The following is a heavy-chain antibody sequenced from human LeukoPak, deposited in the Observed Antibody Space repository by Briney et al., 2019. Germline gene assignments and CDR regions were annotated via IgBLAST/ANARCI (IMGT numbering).Heavy chain of an antibody. CDR3: AKEGYDFWSGYYMGYYYCGMDV. D-gene: IGHD3-3*01. CDR1: GFTFSSYA. J-gene: IGHJ6*02. Sequence: GGSLRLSCAASGFTFSSYAMHWVRQAPGKGLEWVAVISYDGSNKYYADSVKGRFTISRDNSKNTLYLQMNSLRAEDTAVYYCAKEGYDFWSGYYMGYYYCGMDVWGQGTTVTVSS. V-gene: IGHV3-30*04. CDR2: ISYDGSNK.